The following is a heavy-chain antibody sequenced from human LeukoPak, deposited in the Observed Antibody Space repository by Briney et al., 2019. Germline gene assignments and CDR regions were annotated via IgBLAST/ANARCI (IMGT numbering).Heavy chain of an antibody. Sequence: SVKVSCKASGGPFSSYAISWVRQAPGQGLEWMGRIIPILGIANYAQKFQGRVTITADKSTSTAYMELSSLRSEDTAVYYCARDSSGWYYFDYWGQGTLVTVSS. J-gene: IGHJ4*02. D-gene: IGHD6-19*01. V-gene: IGHV1-69*04. CDR3: ARDSSGWYYFDY. CDR1: GGPFSSYA. CDR2: IIPILGIA.